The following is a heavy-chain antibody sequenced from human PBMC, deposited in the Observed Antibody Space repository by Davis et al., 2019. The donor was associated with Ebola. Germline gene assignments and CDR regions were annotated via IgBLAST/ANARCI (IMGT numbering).Heavy chain of an antibody. J-gene: IGHJ5*02. Sequence: PGGSLRLSCAASGFTFSDHYMDWVRQAPGRGLEWVGRIRNKSNRYTTEYAASVKGRFTISRDDSKNSLYLQMNSLKTEDTAVYYCARLRGAAAERNWFDPWGQGTLVTVSS. V-gene: IGHV3-72*01. CDR3: ARLRGAAAERNWFDP. CDR2: IRNKSNRYTT. D-gene: IGHD3-10*01. CDR1: GFTFSDHY.